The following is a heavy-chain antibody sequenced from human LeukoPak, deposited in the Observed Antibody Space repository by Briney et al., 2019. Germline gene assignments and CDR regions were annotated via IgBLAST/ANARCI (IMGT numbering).Heavy chain of an antibody. CDR2: ISSSGSSI. CDR1: GFTFSSYE. J-gene: IGHJ4*02. D-gene: IGHD2-2*01. CDR3: ARKYCSSTSCLFDC. V-gene: IGHV3-48*03. Sequence: RPGGSLILSCAASGFTFSSYEMNWVRQAPGKGLEWVSYISSSGSSIYYADSVKGRFTISRDNAKNSLYLQMNSLRAEDTAVYYCARKYCSSTSCLFDCWGQGTLVTVSS.